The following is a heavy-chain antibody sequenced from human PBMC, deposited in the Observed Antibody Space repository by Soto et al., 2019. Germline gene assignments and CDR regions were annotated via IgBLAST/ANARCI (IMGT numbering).Heavy chain of an antibody. CDR1: GFTFSSYG. CDR3: AKPVGATYFDY. D-gene: IGHD1-26*01. Sequence: QVQLVESGGGVVQPGRSLRLSCAASGFTFSSYGTHWVRQAPGKGLEWVAVISYDGSNRYYADSVKGRFTISRDNSKNTLYLQMNSLRAEDTAVYYCAKPVGATYFDYWGQGTLVTVSS. V-gene: IGHV3-30*18. J-gene: IGHJ4*02. CDR2: ISYDGSNR.